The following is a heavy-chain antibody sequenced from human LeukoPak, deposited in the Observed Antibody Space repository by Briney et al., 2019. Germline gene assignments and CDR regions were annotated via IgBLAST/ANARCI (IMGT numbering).Heavy chain of an antibody. V-gene: IGHV1-2*02. D-gene: IGHD3-16*01. J-gene: IGHJ4*02. CDR2: INPNSGGT. CDR3: AMSLSLAGNFDY. Sequence: ASVKVSCKASGYTFTGYYMHWVRQAPGQGLEWMGWINPNSGGTNYAQKFQGRVTMTRDTSISTAYMELSRLRSDDTAVYYCAMSLSLAGNFDYWGQGTLVTVSS. CDR1: GYTFTGYY.